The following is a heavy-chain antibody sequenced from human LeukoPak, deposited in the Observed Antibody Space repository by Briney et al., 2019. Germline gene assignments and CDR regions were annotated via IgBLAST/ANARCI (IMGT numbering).Heavy chain of an antibody. D-gene: IGHD3-22*01. Sequence: PGRSLRLACAASGFTFSWSGMHWVRQTPGKGLEWVASIWLDGNSENYADSVKGRFTISRDNSKSTLCLELKSLRAEDTAVYYCTKAGFTVTQIDYWGQGTLVTVSS. V-gene: IGHV3-33*06. CDR2: IWLDGNSE. CDR1: GFTFSWSG. CDR3: TKAGFTVTQIDY. J-gene: IGHJ4*02.